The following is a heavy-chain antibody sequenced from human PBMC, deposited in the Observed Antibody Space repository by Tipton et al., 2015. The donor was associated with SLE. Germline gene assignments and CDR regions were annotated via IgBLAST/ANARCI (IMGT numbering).Heavy chain of an antibody. V-gene: IGHV3-23*03. Sequence: SLRLSCAASGFTFDDYAMHWVRQAPGKGLEWVSVIYSGGKTYYADSVKGRFTTSRENSKNTLYLEMNSLRAEDTAVYYCAKSLYDWYQFDYWGRGTLVTVSS. J-gene: IGHJ4*02. CDR2: IYSGGKT. CDR3: AKSLYDWYQFDY. D-gene: IGHD3-9*01. CDR1: GFTFDDYA.